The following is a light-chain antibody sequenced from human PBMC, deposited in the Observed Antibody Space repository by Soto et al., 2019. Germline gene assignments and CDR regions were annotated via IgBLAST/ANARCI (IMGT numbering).Light chain of an antibody. V-gene: IGKV1-39*01. J-gene: IGKJ1*01. CDR1: QTISNF. Sequence: DIQMTQSPSSLSASVGDRVTITCRASQTISNFVNWYQQKFGRAPRLLIYAASSLQSGVPSRFSGSGSGTDFTLTISSLQPEDFATYYCQQSYNTVWTFGQGTKVEIK. CDR3: QQSYNTVWT. CDR2: AAS.